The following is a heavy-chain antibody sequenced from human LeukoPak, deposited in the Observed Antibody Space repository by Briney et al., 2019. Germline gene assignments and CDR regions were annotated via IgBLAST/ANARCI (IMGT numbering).Heavy chain of an antibody. D-gene: IGHD2-15*01. CDR3: ARDHFRGRIVVVVRLNWFDP. V-gene: IGHV3-30*04. CDR1: GFTFSSYA. Sequence: GGSLRLSCAASGFTFSSYAMHWVRQAPGKGLEWVAVISYDGSNKYYADSVKGRFTISRDNSKNTLYLRMNSLRAEDTAVYYCARDHFRGRIVVVVRLNWFDPWGQGTLVTVSS. CDR2: ISYDGSNK. J-gene: IGHJ5*02.